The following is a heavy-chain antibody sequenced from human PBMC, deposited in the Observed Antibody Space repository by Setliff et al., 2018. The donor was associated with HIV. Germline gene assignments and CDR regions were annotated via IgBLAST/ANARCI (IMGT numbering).Heavy chain of an antibody. CDR2: IFYSGSA. J-gene: IGHJ4*02. CDR3: AREDSSYHYFDS. V-gene: IGHV4-38-2*02. Sequence: SETLSLTCTVSGDSISSDFYWGWIRQPPGKGLEWIGSIFYSGSANYNPSLTSPVTISVDTSKNQFSLKLRSVTAADTAVYWCAREDSSYHYFDSWGQGMLVTVSS. CDR1: GDSISSDFY. D-gene: IGHD3-22*01.